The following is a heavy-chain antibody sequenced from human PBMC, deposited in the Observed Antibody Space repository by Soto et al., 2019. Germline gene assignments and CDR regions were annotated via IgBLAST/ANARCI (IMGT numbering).Heavy chain of an antibody. V-gene: IGHV4-59*01. CDR2: IFYSGST. Sequence: SETLSLTCTVSGGSISSYYWSWIRQPPGKGLEWIGYIFYSGSTNYNPALKSRVTISVDTSKSQFSLELSSVTAADTAVYYCAKDSGYNYGYFRWFDPWGQGTQVTVSS. CDR1: GGSISSYY. J-gene: IGHJ5*02. CDR3: AKDSGYNYGYFRWFDP. D-gene: IGHD5-18*01.